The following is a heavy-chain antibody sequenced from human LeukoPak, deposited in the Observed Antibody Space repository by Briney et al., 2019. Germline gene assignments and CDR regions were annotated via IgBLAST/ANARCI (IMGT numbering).Heavy chain of an antibody. CDR3: ARYDYWSGYYPLDL. V-gene: IGHV3-66*02. J-gene: IGHJ4*02. D-gene: IGHD3-3*01. CDR2: IYSGGST. Sequence: AGGSLRLSCAASGFTVSSNYMSWVRQAPGKGLEWVSVIYSGGSTYYADSVKGRFTISRDNSKNTLYLQMNSLRAEDTAVYYCARYDYWSGYYPLDLWGQGTLVTVSS. CDR1: GFTVSSNY.